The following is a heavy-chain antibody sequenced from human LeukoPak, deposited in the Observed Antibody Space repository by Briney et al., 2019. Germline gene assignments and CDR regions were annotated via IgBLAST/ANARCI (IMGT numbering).Heavy chain of an antibody. CDR1: GGSISSYY. V-gene: IGHV4-59*01. CDR3: AREDGYSQADS. CDR2: IYRTGST. D-gene: IGHD5-24*01. Sequence: SETLSLTCNVSGGSISSYYWSWIRQPPGKGLEWIGYIYRTGSTNYNPSLKSRVTISADTSKNQFSLILSSVTAADTAVYYCAREDGYSQADSWGQGILVTVSS. J-gene: IGHJ4*02.